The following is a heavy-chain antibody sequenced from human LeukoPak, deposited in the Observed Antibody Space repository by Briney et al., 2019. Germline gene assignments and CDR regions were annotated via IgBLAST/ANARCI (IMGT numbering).Heavy chain of an antibody. D-gene: IGHD1-26*01. Sequence: GGSLRLSCAASGFTFSSYAMHWVRQAPGKGLEWVAVISYDGSNKYYADSVKGRFTISRDNSKNTLYLQMNSLGAEDTAVYYCAKSSGNYAYWGQGTLVTVSS. CDR1: GFTFSSYA. V-gene: IGHV3-30-3*01. CDR2: ISYDGSNK. CDR3: AKSSGNYAY. J-gene: IGHJ4*02.